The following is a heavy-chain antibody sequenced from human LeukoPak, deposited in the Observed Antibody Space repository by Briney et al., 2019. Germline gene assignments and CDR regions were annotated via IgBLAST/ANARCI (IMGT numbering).Heavy chain of an antibody. CDR2: IYHSGST. Sequence: SETLSLTCAVSGGSISSSNWWSWVRQPPGKGLEWIGEIYHSGSTNYNPSLKSRVTISVDKSKNQFSLKLSSVTAADTAVYYCARRGYDSSGYYTPLPLDYWGQGTLVTVSS. CDR3: ARRGYDSSGYYTPLPLDY. D-gene: IGHD3-22*01. V-gene: IGHV4-4*02. CDR1: GGSISSSNW. J-gene: IGHJ4*02.